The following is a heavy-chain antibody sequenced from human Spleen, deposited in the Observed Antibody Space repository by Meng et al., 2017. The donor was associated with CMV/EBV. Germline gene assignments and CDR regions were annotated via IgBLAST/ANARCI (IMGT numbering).Heavy chain of an antibody. J-gene: IGHJ4*02. CDR3: AREKGRVVVAAYFDY. CDR1: SGSIRGYS. CDR2: IYSSGST. Sequence: QVQLQESGTGLVKPSETLSLTCTVSSGSIRGYSWSWIRQPAGKGLEWIGRIYSSGSTNYNPSLKSRVTVSVDTSKTQFSLRLSSVTAADTAVYYCAREKGRVVVAAYFDYWGQGTLVTVSS. V-gene: IGHV4-4*07. D-gene: IGHD2-15*01.